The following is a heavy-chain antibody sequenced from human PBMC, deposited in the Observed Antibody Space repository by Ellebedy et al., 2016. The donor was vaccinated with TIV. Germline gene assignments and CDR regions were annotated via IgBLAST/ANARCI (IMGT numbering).Heavy chain of an antibody. V-gene: IGHV4-34*01. CDR1: GGSFSGYY. CDR2: INHSGST. CDR3: ARGDDYYGMDV. J-gene: IGHJ6*02. Sequence: SETLSLTXAVYGGSFSGYYWSWIRQPPGKGLEWIGEINHSGSTNYNPSLKSRVTISVDTSKNQFSLKLSSVTAADTAVYYCARGDDYYGMDVWGQGTTVTVSS.